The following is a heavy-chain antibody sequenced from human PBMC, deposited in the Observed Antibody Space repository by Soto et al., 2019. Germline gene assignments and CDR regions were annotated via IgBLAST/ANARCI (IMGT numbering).Heavy chain of an antibody. D-gene: IGHD3-16*01. CDR2: ISYDGSNK. V-gene: IGHV3-30-3*01. CDR1: GFTFSGYA. CDR3: ARGGGGYHYYGMDV. Sequence: PGGSLRLSCAASGFTFSGYALHWVRQAPGKGLEWVAVISYDGSNKYYADSVKGRFTISRDNSKNTLYLQMNSLRVEDTAVDYCARGGGGYHYYGMDVWGQGTTVTVSS. J-gene: IGHJ6*02.